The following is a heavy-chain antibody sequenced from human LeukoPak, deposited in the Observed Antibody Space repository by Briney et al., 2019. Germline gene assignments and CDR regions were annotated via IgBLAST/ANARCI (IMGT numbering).Heavy chain of an antibody. CDR1: GFTFSSYA. J-gene: IGHJ4*02. D-gene: IGHD2-15*01. V-gene: IGHV3-30-3*01. CDR3: ARGSGSILAPLWY. Sequence: PGGSLRLSCAASGFTFSSYAMHWVRQAPGKGLEWVAVISYDGSNKYYADSVKGRFTISRDNSKNTLYLQMNSLRAEDTAVYYCARGSGSILAPLWYWGQGTLVTVSS. CDR2: ISYDGSNK.